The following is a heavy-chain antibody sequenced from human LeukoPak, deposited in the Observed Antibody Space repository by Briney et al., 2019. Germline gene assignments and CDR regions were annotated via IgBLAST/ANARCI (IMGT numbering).Heavy chain of an antibody. J-gene: IGHJ4*02. Sequence: ASVKVSCKVSGYTLTELSMHWVRQAPGKGLEGMGCFYPEDGETLYAQKFQGRVTMTEDTSTDTAYMEWSSRRSEGTAVCYCATINCARFGELTQFDYWGQGTLVTVSS. CDR3: ATINCARFGELTQFDY. CDR2: FYPEDGET. CDR1: GYTLTELS. V-gene: IGHV1-24*01. D-gene: IGHD3-10*01.